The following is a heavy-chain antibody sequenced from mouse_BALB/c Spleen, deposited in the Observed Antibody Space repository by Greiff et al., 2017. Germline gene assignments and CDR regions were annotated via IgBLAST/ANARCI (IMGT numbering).Heavy chain of an antibody. CDR3: ARRLGRGGYFGV. J-gene: IGHJ1*01. CDR2: IWAGGST. CDR1: GFSLTSYG. V-gene: IGHV2-9*02. D-gene: IGHD4-1*01. Sequence: VQVVESGPGLVAPSQSLSITCTVSGFSLTSYGVHWVRQPPGKGLEWLGVIWAGGSTNYNSALMSRLSISKDNSKSQVFLKMNSLQTDDTAMYYWARRLGRGGYFGVWGAGTTVTVSS.